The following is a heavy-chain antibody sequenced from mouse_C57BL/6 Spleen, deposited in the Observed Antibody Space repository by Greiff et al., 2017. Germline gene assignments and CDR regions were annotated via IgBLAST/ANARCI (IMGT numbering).Heavy chain of an antibody. V-gene: IGHV5-17*01. CDR3: ARPAGALYYFDY. CDR1: GFTFSDYG. Sequence: EVQLVESGGGLVKPGGSLKLSCAASGFTFSDYGMHWVRQAPEKGLEWVAYISSGSSTNDYADTVKGRLTISRDNAKNTLFLQMTSLRSEDTAMYYCARPAGALYYFDYWGQGTTLTVSS. CDR2: ISSGSSTN. D-gene: IGHD3-1*01. J-gene: IGHJ2*01.